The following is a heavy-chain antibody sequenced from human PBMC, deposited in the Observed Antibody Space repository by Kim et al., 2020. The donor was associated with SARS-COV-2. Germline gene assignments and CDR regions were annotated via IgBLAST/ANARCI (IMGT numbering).Heavy chain of an antibody. D-gene: IGHD6-13*01. J-gene: IGHJ2*01. CDR3: ARPFLAAAGTRDWYFDL. V-gene: IGHV1-3*01. Sequence: ASVKVSCKASGYTFTSYAMHWVRQAPGQRLEWMGWINAGNGNTKYSQKFQGRVTITRDTSASTAYMELSSLRSEDTAVYYCARPFLAAAGTRDWYFDLWGRGTLVTVSS. CDR2: INAGNGNT. CDR1: GYTFTSYA.